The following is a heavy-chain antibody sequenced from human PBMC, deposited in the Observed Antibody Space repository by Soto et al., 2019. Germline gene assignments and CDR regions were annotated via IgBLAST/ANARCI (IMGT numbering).Heavy chain of an antibody. V-gene: IGHV4-59*01. Sequence: PSETLSVTSTVSGGSISDYYWSWIRQSPGKGLEWIGYIYHSGSTYYNPSLKSRVTISLDASKTQFSLKLSSLTTADTAVYYCARASRNYFAYWGQGALVTVSS. CDR2: IYHSGST. CDR1: GGSISDYY. CDR3: ARASRNYFAY. J-gene: IGHJ4*02.